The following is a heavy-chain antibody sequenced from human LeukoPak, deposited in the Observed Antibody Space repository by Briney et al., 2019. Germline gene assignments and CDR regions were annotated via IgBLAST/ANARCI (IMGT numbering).Heavy chain of an antibody. CDR3: TREGLAY. CDR1: GYTFTNYD. CDR2: MNPNSGNS. Sequence: ASVKVSCKASGYTFTNYDINWVLQATAQGLEWLGYMNPNSGNSAYAQKFQGRVTITTDASISTAYIELSDMTSADTALYYCTREGLAYWRRRTVLSVSS. J-gene: IGHJ4*02. D-gene: IGHD5/OR15-5a*01. V-gene: IGHV1-8*03.